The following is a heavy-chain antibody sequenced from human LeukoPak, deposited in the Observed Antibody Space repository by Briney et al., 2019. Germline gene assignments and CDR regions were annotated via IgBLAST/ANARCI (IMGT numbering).Heavy chain of an antibody. Sequence: SETLSLTCAVYGGSFSGYFWSWIRQPPGKGLEWIGEINHSGSTNYNPSLKSRVTMSVDTSKNQFSLKLTSVTAADTAVYYCANKTGLAPWGQGTLVTVSS. CDR3: ANKTGLAP. CDR2: INHSGST. V-gene: IGHV4-34*01. J-gene: IGHJ5*02. CDR1: GGSFSGYF.